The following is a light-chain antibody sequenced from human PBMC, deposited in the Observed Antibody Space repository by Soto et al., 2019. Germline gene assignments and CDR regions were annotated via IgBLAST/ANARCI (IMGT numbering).Light chain of an antibody. J-gene: IGKJ2*01. CDR1: QDITNY. V-gene: IGKV1-33*01. CDR3: QQYDNLPYT. Sequence: DLQMTQSPSSLSASVGDRVTITCQASQDITNYLNWYQQKPGKAPKLLIYDASNLETGVPSRFSGSGSGTDFTFTISSLQAEDIATYYCQQYDNLPYTFGQGTKLEIK. CDR2: DAS.